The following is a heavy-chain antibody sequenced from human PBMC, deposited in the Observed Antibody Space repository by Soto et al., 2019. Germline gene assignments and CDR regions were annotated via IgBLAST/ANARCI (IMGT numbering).Heavy chain of an antibody. CDR1: GDLFNNYA. Sequence: QVQLVQSGAEVKEPGSSVKVSCKATGDLFNNYAFNWVRQAPGQGLEWMGRISPLFSTTNYAQKFQGRVTIGADELTTIGSLEVSNLESEDTARYYCAASSSVAAAGYFTFWGQGTLVTVSP. CDR3: AASSSVAAAGYFTF. J-gene: IGHJ4*02. CDR2: ISPLFSTT. D-gene: IGHD6-13*01. V-gene: IGHV1-69*01.